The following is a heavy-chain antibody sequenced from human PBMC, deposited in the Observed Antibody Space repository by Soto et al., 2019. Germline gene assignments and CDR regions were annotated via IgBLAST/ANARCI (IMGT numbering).Heavy chain of an antibody. D-gene: IGHD4-17*01. V-gene: IGHV4-31*03. Sequence: QVQLQESGPGLVKPSQTLSLTCTVSGDSISSGAYYWSWIRQHPGNGLEWVGNIYESGSTYYNPSLKRRVTISIDTSVNHFSLKLTSVTAADTAVYYCVRTPYGDYFFDLWGQGTLVTVSS. CDR2: IYESGST. J-gene: IGHJ5*02. CDR1: GDSISSGAYY. CDR3: VRTPYGDYFFDL.